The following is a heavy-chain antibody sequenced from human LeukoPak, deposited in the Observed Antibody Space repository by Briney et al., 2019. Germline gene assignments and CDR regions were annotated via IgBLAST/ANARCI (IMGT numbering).Heavy chain of an antibody. CDR3: ARDQAFVYCSGGTCYGDY. CDR1: GYTFTGYY. D-gene: IGHD2-15*01. V-gene: IGHV1-2*02. J-gene: IGHJ4*02. CDR2: INPNSGDT. Sequence: GASVKVSCKASGYTFTGYYMHWVRQAPGQGLEWMGWINPNSGDTHYAQKFQGRVTMTRDTSINTAYMELSRLRSDDTAVYYCARDQAFVYCSGGTCYGDYWGQGSLVTVSS.